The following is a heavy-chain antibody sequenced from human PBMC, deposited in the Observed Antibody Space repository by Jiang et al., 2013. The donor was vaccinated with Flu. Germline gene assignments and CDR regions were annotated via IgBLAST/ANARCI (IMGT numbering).Heavy chain of an antibody. D-gene: IGHD1-26*01. CDR2: IDWDDDK. Sequence: KPTQTLTLTCTFSGFSLSTSGMCVSWIRQPPGKALEWLARIDWDDDKYYSTSLKTRLTISKDTSKNQVVLTMTNMDPVDTATYYCARTTVVGATTSGWFDPWGQGTLVTVSS. J-gene: IGHJ5*02. CDR1: GFSLSTSGMC. V-gene: IGHV2-70*11. CDR3: ARTTVVGATTSGWFDP.